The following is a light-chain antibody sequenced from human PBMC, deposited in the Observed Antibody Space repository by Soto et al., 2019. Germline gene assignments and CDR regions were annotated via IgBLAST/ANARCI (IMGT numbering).Light chain of an antibody. CDR1: QPISNA. Sequence: EIVMTQSPATLSVSPGERATLSCRASQPISNALAWYQHKPGQAPRLLIHGASTRATGIPARFSGSGSGTEFPLTISSLHPEDSAIYYCQQYDKRPPWTFGQGTKVEIK. CDR3: QQYDKRPPWT. V-gene: IGKV3-15*01. CDR2: GAS. J-gene: IGKJ1*01.